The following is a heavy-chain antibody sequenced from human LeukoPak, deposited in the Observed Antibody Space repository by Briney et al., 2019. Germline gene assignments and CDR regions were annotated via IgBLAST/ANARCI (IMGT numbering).Heavy chain of an antibody. V-gene: IGHV3-23*01. CDR1: EFTFGSYA. CDR2: ITGVGGNT. Sequence: GGSLRLSCTTSEFTFGSYAMTWVRQAPGKGLEWVSGITGVGGNTYYADSVRGRFTISRDNSKNTLYLQMNSLRAEDTAAYYCAKDAVRGSGRINWFDTWGQGTLVTVSS. D-gene: IGHD3-10*01. J-gene: IGHJ5*02. CDR3: AKDAVRGSGRINWFDT.